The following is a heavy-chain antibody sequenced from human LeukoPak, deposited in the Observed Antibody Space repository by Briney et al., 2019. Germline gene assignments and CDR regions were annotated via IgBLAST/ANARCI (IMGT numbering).Heavy chain of an antibody. CDR2: INPSGGST. J-gene: IGHJ4*02. D-gene: IGHD2-15*01. CDR3: ARDLGGSCIDY. CDR1: GYTFTSYY. V-gene: IGHV1-46*01. Sequence: SVKVSCKSSGYTFTSYYMHWVRQAPGQGLEWMGIINPSGGSTSYAQKFQGRVTMTRYTSTSTVYMGLSRLRSEDTAVYYCARDLGGSCIDYWGQGTLVTVSS.